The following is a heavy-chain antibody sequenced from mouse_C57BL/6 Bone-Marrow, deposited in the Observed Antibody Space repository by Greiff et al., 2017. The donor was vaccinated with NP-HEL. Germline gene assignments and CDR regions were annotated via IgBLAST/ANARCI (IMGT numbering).Heavy chain of an antibody. Sequence: VQLKESGPGLVAPSLSLSITCTVSGFSLTSYAISWVRQPPGKGLEWLGVIWTGGGTNYNSALKSRLSISKDNSKSQVFLKMNSLQTDDTARYYCARNLGTTVVAPFDYWGQGTTLTVSS. CDR1: GFSLTSYA. D-gene: IGHD1-1*01. J-gene: IGHJ2*01. CDR2: IWTGGGT. V-gene: IGHV2-9-1*01. CDR3: ARNLGTTVVAPFDY.